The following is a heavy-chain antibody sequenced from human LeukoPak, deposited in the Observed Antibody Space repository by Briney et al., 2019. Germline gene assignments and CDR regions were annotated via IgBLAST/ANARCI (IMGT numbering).Heavy chain of an antibody. J-gene: IGHJ5*01. V-gene: IGHV3-64*01. CDR3: ARGSYEFWGGHPTPGDCFDS. CDR1: RFTFSPFA. D-gene: IGHD3-3*01. Sequence: GGSLRLSCAACRFTFSPFAMHWVRQARGKGLEYVSGISSNGGSTFYASSVKDRFTISRDNSKNTLYLQMGSLRPDDMDVYYWARGSYEFWGGHPTPGDCFDSWGQGTLVTVSS. CDR2: ISSNGGST.